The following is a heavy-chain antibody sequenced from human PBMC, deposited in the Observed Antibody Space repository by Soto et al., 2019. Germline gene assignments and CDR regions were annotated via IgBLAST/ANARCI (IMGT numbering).Heavy chain of an antibody. CDR3: AKLPRVYYSSSSRHFAY. Sequence: PGGSLRLSCAASGFTCSSYVMSWVCQAPGKGLEWVSAISGSGGSTYYADSVKGRFTISRDNSKNTLYLQMNSLRAEDTAVYYCAKLPRVYYSSSSRHFAYWGQGTQVTAPQ. V-gene: IGHV3-23*01. D-gene: IGHD6-6*01. CDR2: ISGSGGST. CDR1: GFTCSSYV. J-gene: IGHJ4*02.